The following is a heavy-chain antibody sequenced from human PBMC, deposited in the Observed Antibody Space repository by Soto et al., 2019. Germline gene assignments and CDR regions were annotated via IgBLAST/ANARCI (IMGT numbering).Heavy chain of an antibody. CDR2: ISAYNGNT. J-gene: IGHJ3*02. D-gene: IGHD4-17*01. CDR1: GYTFTSYG. Sequence: ASVKVSCKASGYTFTSYGISWVRQAPGQGLEWMGWISAYNGNTNYAQKLQGRVTMTTDTSTSTAYMELRSLRSDDTAVYYCAIDTTVTTIHYAFDIWGQGTMVTVSS. V-gene: IGHV1-18*01. CDR3: AIDTTVTTIHYAFDI.